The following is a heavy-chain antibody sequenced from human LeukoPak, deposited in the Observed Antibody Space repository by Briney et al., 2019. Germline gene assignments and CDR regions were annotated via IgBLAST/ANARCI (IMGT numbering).Heavy chain of an antibody. J-gene: IGHJ4*02. V-gene: IGHV3-30*03. CDR1: GFTFSSYG. Sequence: PGGSLRLSCVASGFTFSSYGMHWVRQAPGKGLEWVAVISYDGNNKYYADSVKGRFTISRDNSKNTLYLQMNSLRAEDTAVYYCARDGSSSSYYYGSGSPGFDYWGQGTLVTVSS. D-gene: IGHD3-10*01. CDR2: ISYDGNNK. CDR3: ARDGSSSSYYYGSGSPGFDY.